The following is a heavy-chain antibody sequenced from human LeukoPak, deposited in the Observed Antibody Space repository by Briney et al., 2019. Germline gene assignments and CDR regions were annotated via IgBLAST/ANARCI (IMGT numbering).Heavy chain of an antibody. J-gene: IGHJ4*02. Sequence: SVKVSCKASGGTFSRYAISWVRQAPGQGLEWMGGIIPIFGTANYAQKFQGRVTITADESTSTAYMELSSLRSEDTAVYYCARGLVGATGDYWGQGTLVTVSS. D-gene: IGHD1-26*01. CDR3: ARGLVGATGDY. V-gene: IGHV1-69*01. CDR1: GGTFSRYA. CDR2: IIPIFGTA.